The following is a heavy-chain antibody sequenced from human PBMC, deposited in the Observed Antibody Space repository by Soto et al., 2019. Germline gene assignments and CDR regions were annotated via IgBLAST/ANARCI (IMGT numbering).Heavy chain of an antibody. J-gene: IGHJ6*03. D-gene: IGHD1-1*01. CDR3: AKSSTSGNYYYYMDV. CDR1: GFTFSSYA. Sequence: GGSLRLSCAASGFTFSSYAMSWVRQAPGKGLEWVSAISGSGGSTYYADSVKGRFTISRDNSKNTLYLQMNSLRAEDTAVYYCAKSSTSGNYYYYMDVWGKGTTVTVSS. V-gene: IGHV3-23*01. CDR2: ISGSGGST.